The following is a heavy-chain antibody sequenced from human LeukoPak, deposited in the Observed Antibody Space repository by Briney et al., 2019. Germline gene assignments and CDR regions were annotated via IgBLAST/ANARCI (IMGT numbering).Heavy chain of an antibody. CDR1: GYTFTSYY. Sequence: ASVKVSCKASGYTFTSYYMHWVRQAPGQGLEGRGIINPSGGSTSYAQKFQGRVTMTRDMSTSTDYMELSRLRSDDTAVYYCGRDSIYDTSGGHIFDYWGQGTLVTVSS. D-gene: IGHD3-22*01. V-gene: IGHV1-46*01. J-gene: IGHJ4*02. CDR3: GRDSIYDTSGGHIFDY. CDR2: INPSGGST.